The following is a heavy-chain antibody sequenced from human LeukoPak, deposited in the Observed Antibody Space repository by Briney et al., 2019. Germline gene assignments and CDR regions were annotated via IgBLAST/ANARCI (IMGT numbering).Heavy chain of an antibody. CDR3: ARDWYNNSDAFDI. Sequence: SGGSLRLSCAASGFTFSSYWMHWVRQAPGKGLVWVSRINSDGSSTSYADSVKGRFTISRDNAKNTLYLQIHSLRAEDTAVHYCARDWYNNSDAFDIWGQGTMVTVSS. CDR1: GFTFSSYW. J-gene: IGHJ3*02. V-gene: IGHV3-74*01. D-gene: IGHD4-11*01. CDR2: INSDGSST.